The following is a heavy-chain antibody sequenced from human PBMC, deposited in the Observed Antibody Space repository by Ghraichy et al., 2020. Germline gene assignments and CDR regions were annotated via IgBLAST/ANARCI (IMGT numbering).Heavy chain of an antibody. CDR2: ISSSSSDI. J-gene: IGHJ4*02. D-gene: IGHD6-19*01. CDR3: ARRRAGNTGFDY. V-gene: IGHV3-21*01. Sequence: GGSLRLSCAASGFTFGTYTMNWVRQAPGKGLEWVSSISSSSSDIYYADSVKGRFTISRDNAKNSLYLQMNSLRAEDTAVYYCARRRAGNTGFDYWGQGTLVTVSS. CDR1: GFTFGTYT.